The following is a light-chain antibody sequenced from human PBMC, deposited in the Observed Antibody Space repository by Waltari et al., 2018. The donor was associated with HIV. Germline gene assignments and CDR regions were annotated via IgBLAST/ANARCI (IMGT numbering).Light chain of an antibody. CDR2: GAS. J-gene: IGKJ1*01. Sequence: EIVMTQSPGTLSVSPGARATLYCRASLSVRTKLAWYKQKPGQAPRALIYGASTRATGIPGRFSGSGSGTEFTLTINSLQSEDFAVYYCQQYNNWPRTFGQGTKVEIE. CDR1: LSVRTK. CDR3: QQYNNWPRT. V-gene: IGKV3-15*01.